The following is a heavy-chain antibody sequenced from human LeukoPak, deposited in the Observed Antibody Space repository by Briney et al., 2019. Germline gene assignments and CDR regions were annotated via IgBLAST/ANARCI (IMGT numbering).Heavy chain of an antibody. Sequence: GGSLRLSCAASGFTFSDYGMHWVRQAPGKGLEWVAVISYDGSNKYYADSVKGRFTISRDNSKNTLYLQMNSLRAEDTAVYYCAKGERGYSYGPLGYYGMDVWGQGTTVTVSS. V-gene: IGHV3-30*18. D-gene: IGHD5-18*01. CDR3: AKGERGYSYGPLGYYGMDV. CDR2: ISYDGSNK. J-gene: IGHJ6*02. CDR1: GFTFSDYG.